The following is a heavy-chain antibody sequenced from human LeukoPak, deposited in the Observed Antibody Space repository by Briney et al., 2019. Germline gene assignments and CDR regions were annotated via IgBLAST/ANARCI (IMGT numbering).Heavy chain of an antibody. J-gene: IGHJ3*02. CDR1: GGSISSSRYY. CDR2: IHYSGST. CDR3: VRTRLSDHIVPAAERADDARDM. D-gene: IGHD2-2*01. Sequence: SETLSLTCTVSGGSISSSRYYWGWIRQPPGKGLEWIGSIHYSGSTYYNPSLKSRVTVSVDTSENQFSLKLSSVAAADTAVYFCVRTRLSDHIVPAAERADDARDMWGQGTMVTVSS. V-gene: IGHV4-39*07.